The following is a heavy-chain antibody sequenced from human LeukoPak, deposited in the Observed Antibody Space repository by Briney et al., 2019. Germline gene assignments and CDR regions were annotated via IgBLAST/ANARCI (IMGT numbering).Heavy chain of an antibody. J-gene: IGHJ5*02. Sequence: GGSLRLSCAASGFTFSSYAMSWVRQAPGKGLEWVANINQDGTDKYYVDSVKGRFTISRDNAKNSLYLQMNSLRAEDTAVYYCAREIVGTHKSRFDPWGQGALVTVSS. CDR2: INQDGTDK. D-gene: IGHD1-26*01. V-gene: IGHV3-7*03. CDR3: AREIVGTHKSRFDP. CDR1: GFTFSSYA.